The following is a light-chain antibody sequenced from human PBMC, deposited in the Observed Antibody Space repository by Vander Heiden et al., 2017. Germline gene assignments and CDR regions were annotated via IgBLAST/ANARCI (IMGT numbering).Light chain of an antibody. CDR3: SSYTSSSTLAV. Sequence: QSALTQPASVSGSPGLSITISCTGTSSDVGGYNYVSWYQQHPGKAPKLMIDDVSNRPSGVSNRFSGSKSGNTASLTISGLQAEDEADYDCSSYTSSSTLAVFGGGTKLTVL. CDR1: SSDVGGYNY. CDR2: DVS. V-gene: IGLV2-14*01. J-gene: IGLJ3*02.